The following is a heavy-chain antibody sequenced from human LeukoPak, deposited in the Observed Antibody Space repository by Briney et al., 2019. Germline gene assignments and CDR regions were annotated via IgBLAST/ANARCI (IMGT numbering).Heavy chain of an antibody. Sequence: SETLSLTCAVSGGSINTSSYSWGWIRQSPEMGLEWIASMSYNGRSHSSPSLMSRVTILADTSKNQFSLKLTSVTAADTAFYHCARVYSSGWYHWFDTWGQGTLVTVSS. CDR1: GGSINTSSYS. CDR3: ARVYSSGWYHWFDT. V-gene: IGHV4-39*07. CDR2: MSYNGRS. J-gene: IGHJ5*02. D-gene: IGHD6-19*01.